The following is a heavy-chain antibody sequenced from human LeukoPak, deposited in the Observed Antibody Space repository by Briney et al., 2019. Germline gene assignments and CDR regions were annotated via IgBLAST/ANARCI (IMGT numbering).Heavy chain of an antibody. CDR2: IVVGSGNT. V-gene: IGHV1-58*01. CDR1: GFTFTSSA. Sequence: SVKVSCKASGFTFTSSAVQWVRQARGQRLEWIGWIVVGSGNTNYAQKLQGRVTMTTDTSTSTAYMELRSLRSDDTAVYYCARAYSSLSWFDPWGQGTLVTVS. D-gene: IGHD6-13*01. J-gene: IGHJ5*02. CDR3: ARAYSSLSWFDP.